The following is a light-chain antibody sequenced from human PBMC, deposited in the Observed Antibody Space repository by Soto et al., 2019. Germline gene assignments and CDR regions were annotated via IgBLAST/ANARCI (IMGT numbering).Light chain of an antibody. Sequence: EIVLTQSPATLSLSPGDRATLSCRASQNDGTHLAWYQHKGGQAPRLLIFDASKRAAGVPGRFSGSVSGTEFTLTISSLQPDDFATYYCQQYNSYSSPGTFGQGTKVEIK. CDR1: QNDGTH. CDR2: DAS. J-gene: IGKJ1*01. V-gene: IGKV3-11*01. CDR3: QQYNSYSSPGT.